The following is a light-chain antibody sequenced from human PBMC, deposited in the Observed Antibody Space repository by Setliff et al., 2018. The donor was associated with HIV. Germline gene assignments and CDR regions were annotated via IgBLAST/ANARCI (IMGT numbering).Light chain of an antibody. CDR1: GSSIGSNS. J-gene: IGLJ1*01. Sequence: QSVLTQPPSASGTPGQRVIISCSGSGSSIGSNSVNWYQQLPGAAPKLLIYNNNQRPSGVPDRFSGSKSGTSASLAIGGLQSEDEAEYFCASWDGSLNGHYVFGTGTKVTVL. CDR3: ASWDGSLNGHYV. CDR2: NNN. V-gene: IGLV1-44*01.